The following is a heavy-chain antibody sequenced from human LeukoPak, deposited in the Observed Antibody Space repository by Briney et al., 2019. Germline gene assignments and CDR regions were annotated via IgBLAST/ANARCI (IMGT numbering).Heavy chain of an antibody. CDR2: IIPILGIA. V-gene: IGHV1-69*04. CDR3: ASSYSSSWYAVDY. J-gene: IGHJ4*02. D-gene: IGHD6-13*01. Sequence: SVKVSCKASGGTFSSYALSWVRQAPGQGLEWMGRIIPILGIANYAQKFQGRVTITADKSTSTAYMELSSLRSEDTAVYYCASSYSSSWYAVDYWGQGTLVTVSS. CDR1: GGTFSSYA.